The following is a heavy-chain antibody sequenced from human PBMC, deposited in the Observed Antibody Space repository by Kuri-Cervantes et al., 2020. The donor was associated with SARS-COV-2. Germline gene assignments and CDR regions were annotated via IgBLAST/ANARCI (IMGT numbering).Heavy chain of an antibody. CDR2: IHSDGNEQ. V-gene: IGHV3-30*02. J-gene: IGHJ4*02. CDR3: ARDLRLGKNLDY. Sequence: GGSLRLSCAASGFTFSSYGLHWVRQAPGKGLEWVALIHSDGNEQYYADSVKGRFTISRDNYKYMLFLQMNSLRPEDTALYYCARDLRLGKNLDYWGQGTLVTVSS. CDR1: GFTFSSYG. D-gene: IGHD7-27*01.